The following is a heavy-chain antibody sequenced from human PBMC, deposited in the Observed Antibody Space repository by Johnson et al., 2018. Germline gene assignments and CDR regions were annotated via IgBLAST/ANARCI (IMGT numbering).Heavy chain of an antibody. D-gene: IGHD3-22*01. Sequence: VQLVESGGSVVQPGRSLRLSCTASGFTFSSYGMHWVRQAPGKGLEWVASISSDGSNKNYADSVKDRFTLSRDNSKNSLFLQMNSLRAEDTAVYYCAKAGYYDSSGYYYYFQHWGQGTLVTVSS. CDR2: ISSDGSNK. CDR1: GFTFSSYG. V-gene: IGHV3-30*18. CDR3: AKAGYYDSSGYYYYFQH. J-gene: IGHJ1*01.